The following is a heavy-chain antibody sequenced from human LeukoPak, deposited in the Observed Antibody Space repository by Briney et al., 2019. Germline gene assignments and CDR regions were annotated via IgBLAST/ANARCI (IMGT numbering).Heavy chain of an antibody. D-gene: IGHD6-13*01. V-gene: IGHV4-30-2*01. CDR3: ARGFSSSWPYYYYMDV. CDR2: IYHSGST. CDR1: GGSISSGGYY. Sequence: SQTLSLTCTVSGGSISSGGYYWSWIRQPPGKGLEWIGYIYHSGSTYYNPSLKSRVTISVDTSKNQFSLKVSFVTAADTAVYYCARGFSSSWPYYYYMDVWGKGTTVTVSS. J-gene: IGHJ6*03.